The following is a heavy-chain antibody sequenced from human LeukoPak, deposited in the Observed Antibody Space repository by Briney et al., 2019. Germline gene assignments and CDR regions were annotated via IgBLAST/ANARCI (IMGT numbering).Heavy chain of an antibody. D-gene: IGHD3-22*01. CDR1: GFTFSSYA. CDR2: ISGGGGTT. J-gene: IGHJ4*02. V-gene: IGHV3-23*01. CDR3: ANDSGPYTSGYYGH. Sequence: GGSLRLSCAASGFTFSSYAMSWVRQAPGKRLEWVSAISGGGGTTYYADSVKGRFTISRETSKNTLFLQMNSLRAENTAVYYCANDSGPYTSGYYGHWGQGTLVTVSS.